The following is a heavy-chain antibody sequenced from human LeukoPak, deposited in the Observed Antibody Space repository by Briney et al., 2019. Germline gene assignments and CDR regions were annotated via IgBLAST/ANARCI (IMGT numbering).Heavy chain of an antibody. V-gene: IGHV3-23*01. D-gene: IGHD3-10*01. J-gene: IGHJ4*02. CDR3: AKDSGEEELWFGEPMDFDF. Sequence: SGGSLRLFCAASGFTFRSYAVSWVRQAPGKGPELVSTVSTRAGTTYYADSVKGRFTISRDNSKNTLYLQMNSLRAEDTAVYYCAKDSGEEELWFGEPMDFDFWGPGTLVTVSS. CDR1: GFTFRSYA. CDR2: VSTRAGTT.